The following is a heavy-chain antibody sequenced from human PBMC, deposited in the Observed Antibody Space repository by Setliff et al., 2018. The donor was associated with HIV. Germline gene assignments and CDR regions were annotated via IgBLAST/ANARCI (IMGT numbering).Heavy chain of an antibody. D-gene: IGHD5-12*01. CDR1: GGSISSSSYY. J-gene: IGHJ6*03. Sequence: SETLSLTCTVSGGSISSSSYYWGWIRQPPGKGLEWTGSFSYGGSTYYHPSLRSRVTMSVDTSKNQFSLKLRSVTAADTAVYYCARHLYSGYDSGIIPYYYYYYMDVWGKGSTVTVSS. CDR3: ARHLYSGYDSGIIPYYYYYYMDV. V-gene: IGHV4-39*01. CDR2: FSYGGST.